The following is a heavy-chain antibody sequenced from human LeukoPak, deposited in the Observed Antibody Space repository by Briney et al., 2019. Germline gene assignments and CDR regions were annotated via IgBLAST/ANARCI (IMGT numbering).Heavy chain of an antibody. D-gene: IGHD3-9*01. J-gene: IGHJ2*01. CDR2: IGIATDT. CDR1: GFTFSSYD. CDR3: GREIADTLTPGWDLDL. V-gene: IGHV3-13*01. Sequence: PGGSLRLSCAASGFTFSSYDMHWVRQFTGKGLEWVSGIGIATDTYYSGSVKGRFTISRENAKNSLYLQMNSLTAGDTAVYYCGREIADTLTPGWDLDLWGRGTLLTVSS.